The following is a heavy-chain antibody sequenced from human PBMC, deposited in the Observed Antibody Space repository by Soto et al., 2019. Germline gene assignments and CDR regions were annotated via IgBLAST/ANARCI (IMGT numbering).Heavy chain of an antibody. V-gene: IGHV4-39*01. CDR3: ARKGHGMDV. CDR2: IYYSGST. Sequence: PSGTLSPTCTVSCGSISSSDYYWGWVRQPPGKGLEWIGSIYYSGSTYYNPSLKSRVTISVDTYKKQFSLKLSSVTAADTAAYYCARKGHGMDVWGPGTTVTVSS. CDR1: CGSISSSDYY. J-gene: IGHJ6*02.